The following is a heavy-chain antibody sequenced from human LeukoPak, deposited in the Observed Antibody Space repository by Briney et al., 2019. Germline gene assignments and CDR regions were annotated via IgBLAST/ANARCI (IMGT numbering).Heavy chain of an antibody. CDR3: ARGNPRKRYYDTTKNGRAFDI. CDR2: IYHSGST. CDR1: GGSISSSNW. Sequence: SETLSLTCAVSGGSISSSNWWSWVRQPPGKGLEWIGEIYHSGSTNYNPSLKSRVTISVDTSKNQFSLKLSSVTAADTAVYYCARGNPRKRYYDTTKNGRAFDIWGQGTMVTVSS. V-gene: IGHV4-4*02. J-gene: IGHJ3*02. D-gene: IGHD3-22*01.